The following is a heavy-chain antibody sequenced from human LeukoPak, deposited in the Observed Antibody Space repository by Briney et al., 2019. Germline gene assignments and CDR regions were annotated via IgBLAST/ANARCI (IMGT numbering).Heavy chain of an antibody. V-gene: IGHV3-21*01. J-gene: IGHJ3*02. D-gene: IGHD3-22*01. CDR3: AREPWLTMIVVASHPNAFDI. Sequence: PGRSLRLSCAASGFTFSSYSMNWVRQAPGKGLEWVSSISSSSSYIYYADSVKGRFTISRDNAKNSLYLQMNSLRAEDTAVYYCAREPWLTMIVVASHPNAFDIWGQGTMVTVSS. CDR1: GFTFSSYS. CDR2: ISSSSSYI.